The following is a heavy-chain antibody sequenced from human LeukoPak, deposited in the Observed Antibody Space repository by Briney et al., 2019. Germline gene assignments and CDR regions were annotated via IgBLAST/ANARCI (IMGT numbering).Heavy chain of an antibody. CDR2: IIPIFGTP. CDR3: ARVDRYHFYLDV. Sequence: SVKVSCKASGGTFRTYSVTWARQAPGQGLEWMGGIIPIFGTPNYAQKFQGRVKVTTDDATGTAYMELSSLMSEDTAIYYCARVDRYHFYLDVWGKGTPVTVSS. J-gene: IGHJ6*03. V-gene: IGHV1-69*05. CDR1: GGTFRTYS.